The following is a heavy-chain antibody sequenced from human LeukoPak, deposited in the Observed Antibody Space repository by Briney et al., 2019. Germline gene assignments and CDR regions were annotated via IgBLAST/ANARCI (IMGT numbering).Heavy chain of an antibody. CDR2: INHSGST. CDR1: GGSFSGYY. CDR3: AGAGIAAAGTIRGVKYFQH. Sequence: PSETLSLTCAVYGGSFSGYYWSWIRQPPGKGLEWIGEINHSGSTNYNPSLKSRVTISVDTSKNQFSLKLSSVTAADTAVYYCAGAGIAAAGTIRGVKYFQHWGQGTLVTVSS. D-gene: IGHD6-13*01. J-gene: IGHJ1*01. V-gene: IGHV4-34*01.